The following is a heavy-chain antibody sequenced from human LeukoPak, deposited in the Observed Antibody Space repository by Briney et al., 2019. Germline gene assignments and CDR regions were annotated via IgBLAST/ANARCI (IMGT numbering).Heavy chain of an antibody. V-gene: IGHV6-1*01. Sequence: SQTLPLTCAISGGSVSSNGAAWNWIRQSPSRGLEWLGRTYYRSKWCNDYAVSVKSRITINPDTSKNQFSLQLNSVTPEDTAVYYCARDLSMRFGGVIGTTSDAFDIWGQGTMVTVSS. J-gene: IGHJ3*02. D-gene: IGHD3-16*01. CDR1: GGSVSSNGAA. CDR3: ARDLSMRFGGVIGTTSDAFDI. CDR2: TYYRSKWCN.